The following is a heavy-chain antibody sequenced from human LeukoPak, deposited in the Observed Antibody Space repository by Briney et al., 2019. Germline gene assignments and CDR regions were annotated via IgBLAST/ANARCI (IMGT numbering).Heavy chain of an antibody. CDR3: ASLGIPLF. Sequence: SETLSLTCAVSGASIRSSFFYWTWIRQPPGKGLEWIGSIYYSGSPYYNPSLNNRVTISRDTSQNQFSLRLNSVTAADTAVYYCASLGIPLFWGQGTLVTVSS. D-gene: IGHD6-13*01. CDR2: IYYSGSP. V-gene: IGHV4-39*07. CDR1: GASIRSSFFY. J-gene: IGHJ4*02.